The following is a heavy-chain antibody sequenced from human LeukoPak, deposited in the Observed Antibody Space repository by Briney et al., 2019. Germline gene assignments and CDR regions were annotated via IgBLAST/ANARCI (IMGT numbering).Heavy chain of an antibody. Sequence: GGSLRLSCAASGFIFSNYGMHWVRQAPGKGLEWVAFIRYDGSNKYYADSVKGRFTISRDNSKNTLYLQMNSLRAEDTALYYCAKEGNQLLLLAIWGQGTLVTVSS. D-gene: IGHD2-15*01. CDR1: GFIFSNYG. CDR2: IRYDGSNK. J-gene: IGHJ4*02. V-gene: IGHV3-30*02. CDR3: AKEGNQLLLLAI.